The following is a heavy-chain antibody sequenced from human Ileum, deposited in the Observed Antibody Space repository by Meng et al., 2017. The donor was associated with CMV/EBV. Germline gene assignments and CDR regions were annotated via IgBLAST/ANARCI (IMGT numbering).Heavy chain of an antibody. J-gene: IGHJ6*02. CDR2: ISGSGVST. Sequence: GGSLRLSCAASGFTFSSYAMSWVRQTPGKGLEWVSAISGSGVSTFYADSVKGRFTISRDNAKNALFLQMNSLRDDDTAIYYCTRDGRRDGDDAYLGMGVWGQGTAVTVSS. D-gene: IGHD5-12*01. CDR3: TRDGRRDGDDAYLGMGV. V-gene: IGHV3-23*01. CDR1: GFTFSSYA.